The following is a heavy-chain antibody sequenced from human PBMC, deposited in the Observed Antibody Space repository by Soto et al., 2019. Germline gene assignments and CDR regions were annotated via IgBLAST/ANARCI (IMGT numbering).Heavy chain of an antibody. CDR2: IYWNDEM. CDR3: AHRRFAKYSSLPADFDY. CDR1: GFSLNSSGVG. V-gene: IGHV2-5*01. Sequence: QITLKESGPTLVKPTQTLTLTCTFSGFSLNSSGVGVGWIRQPPGQALEWLALIYWNDEMHYSPSLKSRLTITEDASTHHVVLTVTNMDPVDTATYYCAHRRFAKYSSLPADFDYWGQGILVTVSS. D-gene: IGHD6-6*01. J-gene: IGHJ4*02.